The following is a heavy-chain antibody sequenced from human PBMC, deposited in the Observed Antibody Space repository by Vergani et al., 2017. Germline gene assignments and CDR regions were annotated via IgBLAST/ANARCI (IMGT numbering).Heavy chain of an antibody. Sequence: QLQLQESGSGLVKPSQTLSLTCAVSGGSISSGGYSWSWIRQPPGKGLEWIGYIYHSGSTYYNPSLKSRVPISVDTSKNQFSLKLSSVTAADTAVYYCARGFGGLRGYYYGMDVWGQGTTVTVSS. CDR2: IYHSGST. D-gene: IGHD3-10*01. J-gene: IGHJ6*02. CDR3: ARGFGGLRGYYYGMDV. CDR1: GGSISSGGYS. V-gene: IGHV4-30-2*01.